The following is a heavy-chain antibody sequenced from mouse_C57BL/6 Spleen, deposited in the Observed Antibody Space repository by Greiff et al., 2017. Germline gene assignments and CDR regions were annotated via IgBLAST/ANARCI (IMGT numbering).Heavy chain of an antibody. J-gene: IGHJ4*01. CDR1: GYTFTSYW. Sequence: VQLQQPGAELVKPGASVKLSCKASGYTFTSYWMHWVKQRTGRGLEWIGRIDPNSGGTKYNEKFKSKATLTVDKPSSTSYMQLSSLTSEDSAVYYCARGATVVPYYAMDYWGQGTSVTVSS. D-gene: IGHD1-1*01. CDR2: IDPNSGGT. V-gene: IGHV1-72*01. CDR3: ARGATVVPYYAMDY.